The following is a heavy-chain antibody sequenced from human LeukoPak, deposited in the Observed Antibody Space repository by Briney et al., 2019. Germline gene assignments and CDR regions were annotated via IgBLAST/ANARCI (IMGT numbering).Heavy chain of an antibody. CDR2: ISSKSTYI. D-gene: IGHD3-16*01. V-gene: IGHV3-21*01. CDR1: GFDFNYYD. CDR3: ARRGGLSSGRSFDH. J-gene: IGHJ4*02. Sequence: PGGSLRLSCVGSGFDFNYYDLNWLRQAPGKGLEWLSSISSKSTYIQSADSTRGRFTISRDNAKGSVFLQMSSLRPEDTAIYYCARRGGLSSGRSFDHSGQGTLVTVSS.